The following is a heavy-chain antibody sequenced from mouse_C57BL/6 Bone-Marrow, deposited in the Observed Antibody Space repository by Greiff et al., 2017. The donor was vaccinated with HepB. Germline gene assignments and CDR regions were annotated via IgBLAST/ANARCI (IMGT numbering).Heavy chain of an antibody. D-gene: IGHD1-1*01. CDR3: ASDPFYYYGSSPWYFDV. V-gene: IGHV5-4*03. CDR1: GFTFSSYA. J-gene: IGHJ1*03. Sequence: EVKLVESGGGLVKPGGSLKLSCAASGFTFSSYAMSWVRQTPEKRLEWVATISDGGSYTYYPDNVKGRFTISRDNAKNNLYLQMSHLKSEDTAMYYCASDPFYYYGSSPWYFDVWGTGTTVTVSS. CDR2: ISDGGSYT.